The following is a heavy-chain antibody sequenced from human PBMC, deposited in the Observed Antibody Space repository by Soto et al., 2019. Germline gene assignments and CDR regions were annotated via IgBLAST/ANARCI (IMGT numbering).Heavy chain of an antibody. J-gene: IGHJ5*02. V-gene: IGHV3-30-3*01. D-gene: IGHD6-13*01. CDR2: ISYDGSNK. CDR1: GFTFSSYA. Sequence: QVQLVESGGGVVQPGRSLSLSCAASGFTFSSYAMHWVRQAPGKGLEWVAVISYDGSNKYYADSVKGRFTISRDNSKNTLYLQMNSLRAEDTAVYYCASVAAARLNWFDPWGQGTLVTVSS. CDR3: ASVAAARLNWFDP.